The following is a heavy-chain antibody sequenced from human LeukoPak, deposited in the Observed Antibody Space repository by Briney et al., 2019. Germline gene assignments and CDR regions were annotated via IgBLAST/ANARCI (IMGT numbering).Heavy chain of an antibody. D-gene: IGHD3-10*01. CDR2: INWNGANT. J-gene: IGHJ4*02. CDR3: ARLLAYGSGAEAFDY. CDR1: GFSFDDYG. Sequence: GGSLRLSCAASGFSFDDYGMTWVRQAPGKGLEWVSVINWNGANTGYADSVKGRFTISRDNARSSLYLQMNSLRAGDTAVYYCARLLAYGSGAEAFDYWGQGTLVTVSS. V-gene: IGHV3-20*04.